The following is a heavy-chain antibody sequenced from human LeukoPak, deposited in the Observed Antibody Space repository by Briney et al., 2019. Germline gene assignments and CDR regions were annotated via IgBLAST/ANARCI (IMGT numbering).Heavy chain of an antibody. J-gene: IGHJ4*02. CDR3: ARGPSYHLFDY. CDR1: GGSISGYY. Sequence: PSETLSLTCTVSGGSISGYYWSWIRQPPGKGLEWIGYIYYSGSTNYNPSLKSRVTISVDTSKNQFSLKLSSVTAADTAVYYCARGPSYHLFDYWGQGTLVTVSS. V-gene: IGHV4-59*01. CDR2: IYYSGST. D-gene: IGHD2-2*01.